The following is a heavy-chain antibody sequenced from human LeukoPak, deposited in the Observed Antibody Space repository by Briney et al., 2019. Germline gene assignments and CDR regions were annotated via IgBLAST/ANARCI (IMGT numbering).Heavy chain of an antibody. CDR1: GGSISSYY. CDR3: ARVTVATMVDY. J-gene: IGHJ4*02. D-gene: IGHD5-12*01. Sequence: SETLSFTCTVSGGSISSYYWSWLRQPPGKGLEWIGYIYYSGSTNYNPSLKSRVTISVDTSKNQFSLKLSSVTAADTAVYYCARVTVATMVDYWGQGTLVTVSS. CDR2: IYYSGST. V-gene: IGHV4-59*01.